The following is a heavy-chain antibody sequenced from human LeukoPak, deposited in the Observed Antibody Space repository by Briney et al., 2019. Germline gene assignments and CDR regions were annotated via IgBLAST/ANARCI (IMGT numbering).Heavy chain of an antibody. CDR1: GFTFTDSY. CDR2: IQYDGSNE. J-gene: IGHJ3*02. CDR3: AKELTERWLIDAFDI. V-gene: IGHV3-30*02. Sequence: GGSLRLSCAASGFTFTDSYMTWVRQAPGKGLEWVAYIQYDGSNEQYADSVQGRFTISRDNSKNTLYLQMSSLRAEDTAIYYCAKELTERWLIDAFDIWGQGTVVTVSS. D-gene: IGHD6-19*01.